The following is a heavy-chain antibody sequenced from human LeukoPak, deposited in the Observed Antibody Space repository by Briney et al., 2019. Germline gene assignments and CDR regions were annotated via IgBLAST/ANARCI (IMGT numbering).Heavy chain of an antibody. Sequence: ASVKVSCKASGYTFTSYGISWVRQAPGQGLEWMGWISAYNGNTNYAQKFQGRVTITADESTSTAYMELSSLRSEDTAVYYCARVRAAMGYYYYYYMDVWGKGTTVTISS. V-gene: IGHV1-18*01. CDR1: GYTFTSYG. D-gene: IGHD5-18*01. CDR2: ISAYNGNT. J-gene: IGHJ6*03. CDR3: ARVRAAMGYYYYYYMDV.